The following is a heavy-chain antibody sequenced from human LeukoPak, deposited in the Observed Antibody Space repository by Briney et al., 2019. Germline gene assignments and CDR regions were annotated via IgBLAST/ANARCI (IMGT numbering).Heavy chain of an antibody. J-gene: IGHJ6*03. CDR1: GGSFSGYY. V-gene: IGHV4-34*01. Sequence: SETLSLTCAVYGGSFSGYYWSWVRQPPGKGLEWIGEMNLSGSTNYNPSLKSRVTISVDTSKNQFSLKLSSVTAADTAVYYCARQPYYGSGSILYYSYSMAVWGKGTTVTISS. D-gene: IGHD3-10*01. CDR2: MNLSGST. CDR3: ARQPYYGSGSILYYSYSMAV.